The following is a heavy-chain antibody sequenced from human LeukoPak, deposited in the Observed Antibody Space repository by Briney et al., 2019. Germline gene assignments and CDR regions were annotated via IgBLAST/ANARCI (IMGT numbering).Heavy chain of an antibody. CDR3: ARGTTDIVADISDAFDI. D-gene: IGHD5-12*01. Sequence: PGGSLRLSCAASGFTFSAFAMHWVRQAPGKGLEWVAAISYDARNKYYAVSVRGRFTISRDNSRNTFFLQLNSLKAEDTAVYFCARGTTDIVADISDAFDIWGQGSVVTVSS. CDR1: GFTFSAFA. CDR2: ISYDARNK. J-gene: IGHJ3*02. V-gene: IGHV3-30*04.